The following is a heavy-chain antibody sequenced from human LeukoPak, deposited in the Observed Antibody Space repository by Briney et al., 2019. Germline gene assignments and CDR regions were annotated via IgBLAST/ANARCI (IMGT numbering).Heavy chain of an antibody. D-gene: IGHD5-24*01. CDR2: IKMDGSIT. CDR1: GITLSYYW. J-gene: IGHJ4*02. V-gene: IGHV3-74*01. Sequence: GFLRPSLAASGITLSYYWMHLVRQAPGKGVVLVSRIKMDGSITSYADSVKGRFIISRDNAKSTLYLQMNSLRAESTAVYYCAREYGYNTAHFDYWGQGTLVTVSS. CDR3: AREYGYNTAHFDY.